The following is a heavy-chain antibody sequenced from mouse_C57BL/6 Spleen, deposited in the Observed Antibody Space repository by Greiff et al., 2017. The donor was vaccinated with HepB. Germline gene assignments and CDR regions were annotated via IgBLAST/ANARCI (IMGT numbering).Heavy chain of an antibody. D-gene: IGHD2-4*01. CDR2: IDPSDSYT. J-gene: IGHJ4*01. Sequence: VQLQQPGAELVMPGASVKLSCKASGYTFTSYWMHWVKQRPGQGLEWIGEIDPSDSYTNYNQKFKGKSTLTVDKSSSTAYMQLSSLTSEDSAVYYCARVYDYGRYAMDYWGQGTSVTVSS. CDR1: GYTFTSYW. V-gene: IGHV1-69*01. CDR3: ARVYDYGRYAMDY.